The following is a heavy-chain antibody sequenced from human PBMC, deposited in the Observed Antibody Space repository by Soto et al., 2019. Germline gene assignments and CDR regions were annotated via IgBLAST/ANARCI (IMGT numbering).Heavy chain of an antibody. CDR1: GGSISSSSYY. V-gene: IGHV4-39*01. J-gene: IGHJ6*02. CDR3: ACIFSEGHSYGFYYYGMDV. D-gene: IGHD5-18*01. CDR2: IFYSGST. Sequence: SETLSLTCTVSGGSISSSSYYWGWIRQPPGKGLEWIGSIFYSGSTYYNPSLKSRVTISVDTSKNQFSLKLTSVTAADTAVYYCACIFSEGHSYGFYYYGMDVWGQGTTVTVSS.